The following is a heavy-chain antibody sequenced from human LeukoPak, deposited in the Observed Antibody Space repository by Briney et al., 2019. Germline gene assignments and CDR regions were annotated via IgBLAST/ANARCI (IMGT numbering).Heavy chain of an antibody. Sequence: GGSLRLSCAASAFTFSSYGIHWVRQAPGKGLEWVSYISSSSSTIYYADSVKGRFTISRDNAKNSLYLQMNSLRAEDTAVYYCAREGSSSWDRYYYYMDVWGKGTTVTVSS. CDR1: AFTFSSYG. V-gene: IGHV3-48*01. D-gene: IGHD6-13*01. CDR2: ISSSSSTI. J-gene: IGHJ6*03. CDR3: AREGSSSWDRYYYYMDV.